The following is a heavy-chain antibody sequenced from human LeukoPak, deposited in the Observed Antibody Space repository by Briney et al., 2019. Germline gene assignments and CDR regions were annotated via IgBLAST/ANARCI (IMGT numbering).Heavy chain of an antibody. CDR3: ARGRYCSSTSCHYFDY. D-gene: IGHD2-2*01. CDR1: GFTFSSYG. Sequence: GRSLRLSCAASGFTFSSYGMHWVRQAPGKGLEWVAVIWYDGSNKYYADSVKGRFTISRDNSKNTLYLQMNSLRAEDTAVYYCARGRYCSSTSCHYFDYWGQGTLVTVSS. J-gene: IGHJ4*02. V-gene: IGHV3-33*01. CDR2: IWYDGSNK.